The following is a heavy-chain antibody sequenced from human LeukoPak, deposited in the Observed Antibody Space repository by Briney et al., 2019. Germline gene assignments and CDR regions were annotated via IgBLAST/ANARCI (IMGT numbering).Heavy chain of an antibody. CDR2: LRSDGGSS. J-gene: IGHJ4*02. CDR1: GFTFSTYFW. D-gene: IGHD4-23*01. CDR3: VRDLDLSGYSSFVS. V-gene: IGHV3-74*01. Sequence: GGSLRLSCAASGFTFSTYFWMHWVRQAPGKGLVWVSRLRSDGGSSAYADFVRGRFTISRDNAKNTLYLQMNSLRAEDTAVYYCVRDLDLSGYSSFVSWGQGTLVTVSS.